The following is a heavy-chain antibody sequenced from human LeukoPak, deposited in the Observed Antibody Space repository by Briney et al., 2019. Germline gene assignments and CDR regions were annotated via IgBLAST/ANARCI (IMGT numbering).Heavy chain of an antibody. CDR2: IYYSGNT. J-gene: IGHJ4*02. CDR3: ARSFDS. CDR1: GGYISGSNYY. V-gene: IGHV4-39*01. Sequence: SETLSLTCTVSGGYISGSNYYWGWVRQPPGKGLEWIGKIYYSGNTYYSPSLQSRVSISVDTSKNQFSLKLRYVTAADTAVYFCARSFDSWGQGTLVTVSS.